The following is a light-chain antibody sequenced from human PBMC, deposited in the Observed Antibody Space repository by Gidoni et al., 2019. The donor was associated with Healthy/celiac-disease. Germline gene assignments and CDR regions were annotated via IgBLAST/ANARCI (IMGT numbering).Light chain of an antibody. V-gene: IGKV3-20*01. CDR1: QSVRSSY. J-gene: IGKJ1*01. Sequence: RATLSCRASQSVRSSYLAWYQQKPGQAPRLLIYGASSRATGIPDRFSGSGSGTDFTLTISRLEPEDFAVYYCQQYGSSPGTFXXXTKVEIK. CDR3: QQYGSSPGT. CDR2: GAS.